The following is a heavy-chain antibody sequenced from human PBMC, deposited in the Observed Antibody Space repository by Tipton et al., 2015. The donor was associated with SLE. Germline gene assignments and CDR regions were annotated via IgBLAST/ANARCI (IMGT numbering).Heavy chain of an antibody. CDR1: GGSISSYY. Sequence: TLSLTCTVSGGSISSYYWSWIRQPPGKGLEWIGYIYYSGSTNYNPSLKSRVTISVDTSKNQFSLKLSSVTAADTAVYYCARRSWGQFDFWGQGTLVTVSS. V-gene: IGHV4-59*01. J-gene: IGHJ4*02. CDR3: ARRSWGQFDF. D-gene: IGHD3-16*01. CDR2: IYYSGST.